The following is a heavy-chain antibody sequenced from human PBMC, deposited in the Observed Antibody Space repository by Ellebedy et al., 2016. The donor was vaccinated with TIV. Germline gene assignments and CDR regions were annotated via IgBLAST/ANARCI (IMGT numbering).Heavy chain of an antibody. V-gene: IGHV3-23*01. D-gene: IGHD3-22*01. CDR1: GFTFSDHA. J-gene: IGHJ4*02. CDR3: VKLDISGFYYGRLDY. Sequence: PGGSLRLSCAASGFTFSDHAMSWVRQTPGKGLEWVSGISAGGGITHYVDSVKGRFTISRDNSKKTLYLQMNSLRAEDTAVYYCVKLDISGFYYGRLDYWGQGTLVTVSS. CDR2: ISAGGGIT.